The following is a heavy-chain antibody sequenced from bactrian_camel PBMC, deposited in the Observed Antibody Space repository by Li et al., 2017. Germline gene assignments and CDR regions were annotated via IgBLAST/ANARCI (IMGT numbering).Heavy chain of an antibody. Sequence: HVQLVESGGGAAELGRSVTLSCTAAGFNLRSSPMGWIRRRPGEAMSWVADIAASGATSDLDASVKGRATISRDNAKNTVNLMMNSLKPEDTAMYYCAANFGPYCSGPYLARRANFLGQGTQVTVS. V-gene: IGHV3S37*01. CDR2: IAASGATS. D-gene: IGHD2*01. J-gene: IGHJ4*01. CDR1: GFNLRSSP.